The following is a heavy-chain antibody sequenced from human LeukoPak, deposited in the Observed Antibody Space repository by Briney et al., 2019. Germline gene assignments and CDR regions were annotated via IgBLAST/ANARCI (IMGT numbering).Heavy chain of an antibody. D-gene: IGHD4-11*01. Sequence: PSETLCLTCAVYGGAFSGYYWSGIRQPPGKGLEWIGEINHSGDTKYNPSLKRRVSMSVDVSKDQFSLKLTSLTAADTAVYYCARGSRNYNNYEGADYWGQGTLVTVSS. V-gene: IGHV4-34*01. CDR1: GGAFSGYY. J-gene: IGHJ4*02. CDR3: ARGSRNYNNYEGADY. CDR2: INHSGDT.